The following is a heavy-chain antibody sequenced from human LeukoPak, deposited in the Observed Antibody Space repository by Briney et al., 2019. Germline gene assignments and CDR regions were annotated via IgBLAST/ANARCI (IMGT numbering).Heavy chain of an antibody. CDR3: ANGGAYCGADCYLPAFDY. CDR2: IYYSGIT. J-gene: IGHJ4*02. CDR1: GGSISTPGYY. D-gene: IGHD2-21*02. Sequence: SETLSLTCTVPGGSISTPGYYWSWISQPPGKGLERIGYIYYSGITYYNPALRSRVTISVDTSKTPFSLKLSSVTAADTAVYYCANGGAYCGADCYLPAFDYWGQGTLVTVSS. V-gene: IGHV4-31*03.